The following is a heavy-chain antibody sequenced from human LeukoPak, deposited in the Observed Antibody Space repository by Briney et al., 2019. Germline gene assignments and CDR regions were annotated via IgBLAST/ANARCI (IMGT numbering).Heavy chain of an antibody. J-gene: IGHJ1*01. Sequence: GGSLRLSCAASGFTFSSYSMNWVRQAPGKGLEWVSSISSSSSYMYYADSVKGRFTISRDNAKNSLYLQMNSLRAEDTAIYYCARVDYDRSGEDANAEYFQHWGQGTLVTVSS. D-gene: IGHD3-22*01. CDR1: GFTFSSYS. CDR3: ARVDYDRSGEDANAEYFQH. CDR2: ISSSSSYM. V-gene: IGHV3-21*01.